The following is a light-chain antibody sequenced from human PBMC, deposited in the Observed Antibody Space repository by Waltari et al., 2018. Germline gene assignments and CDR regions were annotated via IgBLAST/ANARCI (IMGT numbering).Light chain of an antibody. J-gene: IGKJ2*01. V-gene: IGKV3-15*01. CDR1: QSVSSN. Sequence: EIVMTQSPGTLSVSPGERATLSCRASQSVSSNLAWYQQKPGQPPRLLIYGASTRATGIPARFSGSGSGTEFTLTISSLQSEDFAVYYCQQYSDWPYTFGQGTKLEIK. CDR3: QQYSDWPYT. CDR2: GAS.